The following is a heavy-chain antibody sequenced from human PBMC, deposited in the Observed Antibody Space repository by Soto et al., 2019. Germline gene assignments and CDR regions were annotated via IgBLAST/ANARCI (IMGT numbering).Heavy chain of an antibody. Sequence: QVQLVESGGGLVKPGGSLRLSCAASGFTFSDYYMNWMRQPPGKGLELVSYISNSGATIYCADSLKGRFTISRDNAKNSLYLQMNSLRAEDTAVYYCARAGRNGALWGQGTLVTVSS. CDR1: GFTFSDYY. D-gene: IGHD3-10*01. V-gene: IGHV3-11*01. CDR3: ARAGRNGAL. J-gene: IGHJ4*02. CDR2: ISNSGATI.